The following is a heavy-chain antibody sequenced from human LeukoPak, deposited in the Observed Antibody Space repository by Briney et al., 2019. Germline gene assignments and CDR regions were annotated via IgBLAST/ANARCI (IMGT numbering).Heavy chain of an antibody. CDR2: INPNSSGT. J-gene: IGHJ3*02. CDR3: ARGLGYSSGWYGVRSAFDI. V-gene: IGHV1-2*02. D-gene: IGHD6-19*01. CDR1: GYTFTGYY. Sequence: GASVKVSCKASGYTFTGYYMHWVRQAPGQGLEWMGWINPNSSGTNYAQKFQGRVTMTRDTSISTAYMELSRLRSDDTAVYYCARGLGYSSGWYGVRSAFDIWGQGTMVTVSS.